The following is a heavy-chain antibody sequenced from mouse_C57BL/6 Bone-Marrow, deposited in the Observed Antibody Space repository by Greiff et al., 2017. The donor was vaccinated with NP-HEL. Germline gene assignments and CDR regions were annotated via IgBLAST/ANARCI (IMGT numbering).Heavy chain of an antibody. Sequence: QVQLQQPGAELVKPEASVKMSCKASGYTFTSYWITWVKQRPGQGLEWIGDIYPGSGSTNYNEKFKSKATLTVDTSSSTAYMQLSSLTSEDSAVYYCARRGTYDYEEDAMDYWGQGTSVTVSS. CDR3: ARRGTYDYEEDAMDY. CDR2: IYPGSGST. J-gene: IGHJ4*01. D-gene: IGHD2-4*01. CDR1: GYTFTSYW. V-gene: IGHV1-55*01.